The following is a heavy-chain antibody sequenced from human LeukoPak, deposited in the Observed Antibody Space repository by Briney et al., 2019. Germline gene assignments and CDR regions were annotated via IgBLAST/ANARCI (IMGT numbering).Heavy chain of an antibody. Sequence: PGASVKVSCKASGYTFTSHDINWVRQATGQGLEWMGWMNPNSGNTGCAQKFQGRVTMTRNTSISTAYMELSSLRSEDTAVYYCARPLLPYSSSSFGFDPWGQGTLVTVSS. CDR1: GYTFTSHD. J-gene: IGHJ5*02. V-gene: IGHV1-8*01. CDR2: MNPNSGNT. D-gene: IGHD6-6*01. CDR3: ARPLLPYSSSSFGFDP.